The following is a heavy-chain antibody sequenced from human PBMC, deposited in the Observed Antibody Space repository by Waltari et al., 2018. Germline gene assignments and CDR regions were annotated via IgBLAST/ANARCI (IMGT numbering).Heavy chain of an antibody. CDR3: ARVIVYSDSPVCDF. CDR2: ISSADYS. Sequence: EVQLVESGGGLVNPGGSLRLCCAASGFPFRACGMTWVRQAPGKGLEWVSSISSADYSLDADSMKGRFIISRDNAKNSLYLQMNGLSGEDTAVYYCARVIVYSDSPVCDFWGQGTLVIVSS. D-gene: IGHD2-21*01. CDR1: GFPFRACG. V-gene: IGHV3-21*01. J-gene: IGHJ4*01.